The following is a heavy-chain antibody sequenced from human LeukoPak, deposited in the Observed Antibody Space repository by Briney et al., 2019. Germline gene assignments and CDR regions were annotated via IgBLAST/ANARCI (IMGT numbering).Heavy chain of an antibody. CDR1: GYSISSGYY. V-gene: IGHV4-38-2*02. J-gene: IGHJ6*04. CDR2: IYHSGRT. Sequence: PSETLSLTCTVSGYSISSGYYWGWIRQPPGKGLEWIGSIYHSGRTFYNPSLKSRVTISVDTSKNQFSLKLTSVTAADTAVYYCAREVESQGRSLDIWGKGTTVTISS. CDR3: AREVESQGRSLDI. D-gene: IGHD2-2*03.